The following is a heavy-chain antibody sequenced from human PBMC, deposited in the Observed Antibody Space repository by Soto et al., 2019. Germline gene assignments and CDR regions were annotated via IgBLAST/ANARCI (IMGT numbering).Heavy chain of an antibody. Sequence: QVQLEQWGAGLLKPSETLSLTCAVYGGSFSGYYWSWIRQPPGKGLEWIGEINHSGSTNYNPSLKSRVTISVDTAKNQFSLNLYSVTAADTAVYYCARGLWLRQSFDYWGQGTLGTVSS. CDR3: ARGLWLRQSFDY. V-gene: IGHV4-34*02. CDR2: INHSGST. CDR1: GGSFSGYY. D-gene: IGHD5-12*01. J-gene: IGHJ4*02.